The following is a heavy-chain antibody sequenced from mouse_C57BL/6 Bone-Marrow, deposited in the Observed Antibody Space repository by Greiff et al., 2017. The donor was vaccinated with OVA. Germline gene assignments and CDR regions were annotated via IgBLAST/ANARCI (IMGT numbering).Heavy chain of an antibody. CDR2: IDPNSGGT. Sequence: QVQLQQPGAELVKPGASVKLSCKASGYTFTSYWMHWVKQRPGRGLEWIGRIDPNSGGTKYTEKFKSKATLTVDKPSSTAYMQLSSLTSEDSAVYYCERDNDGYPVAYWGQGTLVTVSA. CDR3: ERDNDGYPVAY. V-gene: IGHV1-72*01. J-gene: IGHJ3*01. CDR1: GYTFTSYW. D-gene: IGHD2-3*01.